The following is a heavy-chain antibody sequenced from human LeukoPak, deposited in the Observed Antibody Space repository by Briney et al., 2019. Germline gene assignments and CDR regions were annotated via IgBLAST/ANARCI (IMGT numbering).Heavy chain of an antibody. V-gene: IGHV1-69*13. CDR1: GGTFSSYA. J-gene: IGHJ1*01. Sequence: GASVKVSCKASGGTFSSYAISWVRQAPGQGLEWMGGIIPIFGTANYAQKFQGRVTITADESTSTAYMELSSLRSEDTAVYYCARDPNEEDGYNNQHWGQGTLVTVSS. CDR2: IIPIFGTA. D-gene: IGHD5-24*01. CDR3: ARDPNEEDGYNNQH.